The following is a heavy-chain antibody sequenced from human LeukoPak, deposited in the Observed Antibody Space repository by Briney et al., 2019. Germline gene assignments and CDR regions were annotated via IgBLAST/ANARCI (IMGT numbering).Heavy chain of an antibody. CDR1: GYSFTSYW. CDR3: ARQRVAGRGCFDP. V-gene: IGHV5-51*01. D-gene: IGHD6-19*01. CDR2: IYPGDSDT. J-gene: IGHJ5*02. Sequence: GESLKISCKGPGYSFTSYWISWVRQMPGKGLEWMGIIYPGDSDTRYSPSFQGQVTISADKSITTAYLQWSSLKASDTAMYYCARQRVAGRGCFDPWGQGTLVTVSS.